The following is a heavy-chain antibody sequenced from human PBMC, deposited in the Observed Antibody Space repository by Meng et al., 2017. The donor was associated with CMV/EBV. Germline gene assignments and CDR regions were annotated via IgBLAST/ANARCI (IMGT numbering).Heavy chain of an antibody. D-gene: IGHD6-6*01. CDR1: GGSISSSSYY. J-gene: IGHJ5*02. CDR3: ARSIAARPYRYNWFDP. Sequence: HLPLQEAGPGLVKPSGPLSLTCTVSGGSISSSSYYWGWIRQPPGKGLEWIGSIYYSGSTYYNPSLKSRVTISVDTSKNQFSLKLSSVTAADTAVYYCARSIAARPYRYNWFDPWGQGTLVTVSS. V-gene: IGHV4-39*07. CDR2: IYYSGST.